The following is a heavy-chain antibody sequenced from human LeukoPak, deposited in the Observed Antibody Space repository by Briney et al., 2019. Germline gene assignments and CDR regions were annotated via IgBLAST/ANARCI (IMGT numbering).Heavy chain of an antibody. CDR1: GFTFDDYA. CDR3: AKAQGDSSFDY. D-gene: IGHD2-21*02. J-gene: IGHJ4*02. CDR2: ISWNSGSI. V-gene: IGHV3-9*01. Sequence: GRSLRLSCAASGFTFDDYAMHWVRQAPGKGLEWVSGISWNSGSIGYADSVKGRFTISRDNAKNSLYLQMNGLRAEDTALYYCAKAQGDSSFDYWGQGTLVTVSS.